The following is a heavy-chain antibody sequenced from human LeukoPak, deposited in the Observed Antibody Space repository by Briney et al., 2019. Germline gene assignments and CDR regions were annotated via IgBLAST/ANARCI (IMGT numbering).Heavy chain of an antibody. CDR3: AKGGDRGFLVPYYYYMDV. D-gene: IGHD3-16*01. CDR1: GFTFSSYA. V-gene: IGHV3-23*01. Sequence: PGGSLRLSCAASGFTFSSYAMSWVRQAPGKGLEWVSAISGSGGSTYYADSVKGRFTISRDNSKNTLYLQMNSLRAEDTAVYYCAKGGDRGFLVPYYYYMDVWGKGTTVTVSS. J-gene: IGHJ6*03. CDR2: ISGSGGST.